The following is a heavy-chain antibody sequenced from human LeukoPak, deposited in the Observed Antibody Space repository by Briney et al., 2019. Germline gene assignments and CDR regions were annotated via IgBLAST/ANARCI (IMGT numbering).Heavy chain of an antibody. CDR2: LSGRGDNT. CDR3: AKAYYYGSGSYYVAFDC. V-gene: IGHV3-23*01. D-gene: IGHD3-10*01. CDR1: GFTFSNYA. J-gene: IGHJ4*02. Sequence: GGSLRLSCAASGFTFSNYAMTWARQAPGGGLEWVSSLSGRGDNTFYADSVKGRFTISRDNSENTLHLQMNSLRAEDTAVYYCAKAYYYGSGSYYVAFDCWGQGTLVTVSS.